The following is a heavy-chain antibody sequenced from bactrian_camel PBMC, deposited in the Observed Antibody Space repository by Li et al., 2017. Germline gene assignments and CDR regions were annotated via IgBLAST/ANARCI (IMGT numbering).Heavy chain of an antibody. V-gene: IGHV3S53*01. J-gene: IGHJ4*01. D-gene: IGHD5*01. CDR2: IDRDGST. Sequence: HVQLVESGGGVVQPGGSLTLSCTASGFAFDEYPMSWYRQAPGKEREFVSGIDRDGSTSYADSVKGRFTISRDNAKNTLYLQMNSLKPEDTAMYYCKTERRRRGWAWCATYWGQGTQVTVS. CDR3: KTERRRRGWAWCATY. CDR1: GFAFDEYP.